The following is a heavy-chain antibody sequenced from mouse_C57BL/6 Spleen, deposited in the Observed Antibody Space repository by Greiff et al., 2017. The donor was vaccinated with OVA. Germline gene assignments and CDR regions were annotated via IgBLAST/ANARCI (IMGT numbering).Heavy chain of an antibody. CDR3: ARGRDYAMDY. V-gene: IGHV5-17*01. J-gene: IGHJ4*01. CDR1: GFTFSDYG. Sequence: EVQLQESGGGLVKPGGSLKLSCAASGFTFSDYGMHWVRQAPEQGLEWVAYISSGSSTIYYADTVKGRFTISRDNAKNTLYLQMTSRRSEDTAMYDCARGRDYAMDYWGQGTSVTVSS. CDR2: ISSGSSTI.